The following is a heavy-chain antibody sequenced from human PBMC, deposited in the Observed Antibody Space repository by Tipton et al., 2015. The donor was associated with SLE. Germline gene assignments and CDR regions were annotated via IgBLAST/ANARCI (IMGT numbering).Heavy chain of an antibody. CDR1: GGSISSYY. J-gene: IGHJ2*01. V-gene: IGHV4-59*01. CDR2: IYDSGT. Sequence: LRLSCTVSGGSISSYYWSWIRQPPGKGLEWIGYIYDSGTNYNPSLKSRVTISIDTSKNQFSLKLSSVTAADTAVYYCARDIRAGYYDGSGYFYWYFDLWGRGTLVTVSS. CDR3: ARDIRAGYYDGSGYFYWYFDL. D-gene: IGHD3-22*01.